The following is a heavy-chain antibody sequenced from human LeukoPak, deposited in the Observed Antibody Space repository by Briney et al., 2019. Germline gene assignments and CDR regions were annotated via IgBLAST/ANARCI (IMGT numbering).Heavy chain of an antibody. D-gene: IGHD1-26*01. J-gene: IGHJ3*02. CDR2: ISYDGSNK. CDR1: GFTFSSYG. CDR3: ATQSARGATSLLRAFDI. Sequence: GRSLRLSCAASGFTFSSYGMHWVRQAPGKGLEWVAVISYDGSNKYYADSVKGRFTISRDNSKNTLYLQMNSLRAEDTAVYYCATQSARGATSLLRAFDIWGQGTMVTVSS. V-gene: IGHV3-30*03.